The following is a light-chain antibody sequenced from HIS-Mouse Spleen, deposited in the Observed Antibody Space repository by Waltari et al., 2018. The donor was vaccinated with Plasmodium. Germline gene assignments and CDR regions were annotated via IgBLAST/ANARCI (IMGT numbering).Light chain of an antibody. CDR1: TSNIGSNY. CDR3: AAWDDSLSGWV. J-gene: IGLJ3*02. V-gene: IGLV1-47*01. Sequence: QSVLPQPPSASGTPGQRVTISRSGSTSNIGSNYVYWYQQLPGTAPKLLIYRNNQRPSGVPDRFSGSKSGTSASLAISGLRSEDEADYYCAAWDDSLSGWVFGGGTKLTVL. CDR2: RNN.